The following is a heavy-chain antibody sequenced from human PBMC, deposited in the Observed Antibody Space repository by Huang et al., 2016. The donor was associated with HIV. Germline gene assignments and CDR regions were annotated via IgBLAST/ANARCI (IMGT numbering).Heavy chain of an antibody. V-gene: IGHV3-21*01. CDR3: ARVGGVAAGTFGTFDI. J-gene: IGHJ3*02. CDR1: GVTFSGYS. CDR2: SSSSSSNI. Sequence: EVQLVESGGGLVKPGGSLRLSCAASGVTFSGYSMNWVRQGPGKGLEWVSSSSSSSSNIYYAESVKGRFTISRDNAKNSLYLQMNSLRAEDTAVYYCARVGGVAAGTFGTFDIWGQVTMVTVSS. D-gene: IGHD6-19*01.